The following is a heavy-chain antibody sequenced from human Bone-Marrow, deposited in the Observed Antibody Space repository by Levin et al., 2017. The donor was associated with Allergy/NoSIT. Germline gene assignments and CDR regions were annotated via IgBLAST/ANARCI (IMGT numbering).Heavy chain of an antibody. Sequence: PSETLSLTCVVSGGSINSAGYSWHWIRQPPGKGLEWLGYIYSTGTAFSNPSLKGRVTFSVDRSDNHFSLNMTSVTAADTAVYYCARSVYDSYDAFDIWGQGSMVIVSS. CDR1: GGSINSAGYS. CDR3: ARSVYDSYDAFDI. J-gene: IGHJ3*02. CDR2: IYSTGTA. V-gene: IGHV4-30-2*01. D-gene: IGHD3-22*01.